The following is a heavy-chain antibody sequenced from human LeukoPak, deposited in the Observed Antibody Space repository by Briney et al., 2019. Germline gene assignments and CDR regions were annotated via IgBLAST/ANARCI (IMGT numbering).Heavy chain of an antibody. CDR2: IPYDGSNK. D-gene: IGHD2-2*01. Sequence: PGRSLRLSCAASGFTFSSYAMHWVRQAPGKGLEWVAVIPYDGSNKYYADSVKGRFTISRDNSKNTLYLQMNSLRAEDTAVYYCAREDVVVPAAMFDYWGQGTLVTVSS. CDR3: AREDVVVPAAMFDY. V-gene: IGHV3-30-3*01. J-gene: IGHJ4*02. CDR1: GFTFSSYA.